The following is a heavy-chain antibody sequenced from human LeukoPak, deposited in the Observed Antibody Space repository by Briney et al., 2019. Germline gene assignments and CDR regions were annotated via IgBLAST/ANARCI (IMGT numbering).Heavy chain of an antibody. J-gene: IGHJ5*02. CDR3: AGGKDYNWFDP. D-gene: IGHD3/OR15-3a*01. CDR1: GYXFTGYY. CDR2: INPNSGGT. Sequence: ASVKVSCKASGYXFTGYYIHWVRQAPGQGLEWMGWINPNSGGTSYAQKFQGRVTMTRDTSISTAYMELSRLTSDDTALYYCAGGKDYNWFDPWGQGTLVTVSS. V-gene: IGHV1-2*02.